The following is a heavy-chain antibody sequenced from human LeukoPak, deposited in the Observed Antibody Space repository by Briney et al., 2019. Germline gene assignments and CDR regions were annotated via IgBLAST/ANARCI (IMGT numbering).Heavy chain of an antibody. CDR3: ARGRRQQLGPFDY. CDR1: GFTVSSNS. J-gene: IGHJ4*02. CDR2: ISSSGGYI. D-gene: IGHD6-13*01. V-gene: IGHV3-21*01. Sequence: GGSLRLSCTVSGFTVSSNSMSWVRQAPGKGLEWVSSISSSGGYIYYADSVKGRFTISRDNAKNSLYLQMNSLRAEDTAIYYCARGRRQQLGPFDYWGQGTLVTVSS.